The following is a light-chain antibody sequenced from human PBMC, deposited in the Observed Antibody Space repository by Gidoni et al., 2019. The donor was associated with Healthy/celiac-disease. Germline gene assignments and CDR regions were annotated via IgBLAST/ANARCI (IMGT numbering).Light chain of an antibody. V-gene: IGKV1-5*01. CDR1: QSISSW. CDR2: DAS. Sequence: GDRVTITCRASQSISSWLAWYQQKPGKAPKILIYDASSLESGVPSRFSGRGSGTEFTLTISSLQPDDFATYYCQQYNSYPWTFGQGTKVEIK. J-gene: IGKJ1*01. CDR3: QQYNSYPWT.